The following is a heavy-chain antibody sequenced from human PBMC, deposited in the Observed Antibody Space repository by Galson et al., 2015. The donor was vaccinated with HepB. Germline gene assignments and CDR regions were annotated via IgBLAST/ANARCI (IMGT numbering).Heavy chain of an antibody. CDR3: AHLGDLGYCSGGSCYYFDY. CDR2: IYWDDDK. J-gene: IGHJ4*02. D-gene: IGHD2-15*01. CDR1: GFSLSTSGVG. Sequence: PALVKPTQTLTLTCTFSGFSLSTSGVGVGWIRQPPGKALEWLALIYWDDDKRYSPSLKSRLTITKDTSKNQVVLTMTNMDPVDTATYYCAHLGDLGYCSGGSCYYFDYWGQGTLVTVSS. V-gene: IGHV2-5*02.